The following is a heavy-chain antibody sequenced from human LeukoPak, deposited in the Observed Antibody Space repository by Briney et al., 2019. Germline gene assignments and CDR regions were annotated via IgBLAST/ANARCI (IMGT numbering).Heavy chain of an antibody. J-gene: IGHJ4*02. V-gene: IGHV3-48*03. CDR1: GFTFSSYE. CDR3: AREIRGFDY. CDR2: ISNSGSTI. D-gene: IGHD2-15*01. Sequence: GGSLRLSCAASGFTFSSYEMNWVRQAPGRGLEWVSYISNSGSTIYYADAVKGRFTISRDNAKNSLYLQMNSLRAEDTAVYYCAREIRGFDYWGQGTLVTVSS.